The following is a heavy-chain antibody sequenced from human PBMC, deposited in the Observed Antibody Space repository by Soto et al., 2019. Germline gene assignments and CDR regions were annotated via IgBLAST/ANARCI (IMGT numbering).Heavy chain of an antibody. CDR2: ISATGGLK. CDR3: AREVGAPSGWLDS. Sequence: EVQLSESGGRLGQPGGSPRLSCAASGFTFTNYAMTWVRQSPGKGLQWVSGISATGGLKYYADSVQGRFTISRDNSKNTLYLQMDNLRDEDTAIYYCAREVGAPSGWLDSWGQGTQVTVSS. CDR1: GFTFTNYA. J-gene: IGHJ5*01. V-gene: IGHV3-23*01. D-gene: IGHD1-26*01.